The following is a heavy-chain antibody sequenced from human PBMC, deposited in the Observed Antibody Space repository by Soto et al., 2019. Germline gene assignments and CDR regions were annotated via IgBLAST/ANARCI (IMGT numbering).Heavy chain of an antibody. J-gene: IGHJ5*02. V-gene: IGHV1-69*04. D-gene: IGHD6-6*01. Sequence: ASVKVSCKASGGTFSSYTISWVRQAPGQGLEWMGRIIPILGIANYAQKFQGRVTITADKSTSTAYMELSSLRSEDTAVYYCARDDINRIAARPRWFDPWGQGTLVTVSS. CDR2: IIPILGIA. CDR1: GGTFSSYT. CDR3: ARDDINRIAARPRWFDP.